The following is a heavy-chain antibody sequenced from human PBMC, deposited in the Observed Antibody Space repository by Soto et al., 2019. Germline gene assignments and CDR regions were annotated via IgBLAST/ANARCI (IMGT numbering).Heavy chain of an antibody. J-gene: IGHJ5*02. CDR1: GGSISSSSYY. D-gene: IGHD6-6*01. CDR2: IYYSGST. CDR3: ARRPSIAVAGFDP. Sequence: SETLSLTCTVSGGSISSSSYYWGWIRQPPGKGLEWIGSIYYSGSTYYNPSLKSRVTISVDTSKNQFSLKLSSVTAADTAVYYCARRPSIAVAGFDPWGQGTLVTVSS. V-gene: IGHV4-39*01.